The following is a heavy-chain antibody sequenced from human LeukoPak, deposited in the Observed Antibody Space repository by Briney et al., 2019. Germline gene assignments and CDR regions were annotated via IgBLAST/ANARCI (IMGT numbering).Heavy chain of an antibody. CDR2: IIPIFGTA. CDR3: ARAPLYSSGWTNYFDY. D-gene: IGHD6-19*01. Sequence: SVKVSCKASGGTFISYAISWVRQAPGQGLEWMGGIIPIFGTANCAQKFQGRVTITADKSTSTAYMELSSLRSEDTAVYYCARAPLYSSGWTNYFDYWGQGTLVTVSS. J-gene: IGHJ4*02. V-gene: IGHV1-69*06. CDR1: GGTFISYA.